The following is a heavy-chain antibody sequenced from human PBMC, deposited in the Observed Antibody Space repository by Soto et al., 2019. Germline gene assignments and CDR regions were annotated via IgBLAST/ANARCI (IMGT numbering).Heavy chain of an antibody. CDR3: AGSKYDVVAGSVWFDP. J-gene: IGHJ5*02. Sequence: SETPSPTCAVSGGSITRGGFSWGWVRQPPGQGMEWIGYMYHSGNTYYNPSPKGRVTISLDHSRNQFSLRLNSVTAADTAVYFCAGSKYDVVAGSVWFDPWGQGTLVTVSS. D-gene: IGHD2-21*01. CDR2: MYHSGNT. CDR1: GGSITRGGFS. V-gene: IGHV4-30-2*01.